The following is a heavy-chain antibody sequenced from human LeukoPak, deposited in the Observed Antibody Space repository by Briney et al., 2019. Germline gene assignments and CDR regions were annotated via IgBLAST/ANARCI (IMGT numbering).Heavy chain of an antibody. CDR1: GYTFTSYD. Sequence: ASVKVSCKASGYTFTSYDINWVRQATGQGLEWMGWMNPNSGNTGYAQKFQGRVTMTRNTSISTAYMELSSLRSEDTALYYCARVRSSASLWSSSVYGIDVWGQGTTVTVS. D-gene: IGHD2-2*01. CDR3: ARVRSSASLWSSSVYGIDV. V-gene: IGHV1-8*01. J-gene: IGHJ6*02. CDR2: MNPNSGNT.